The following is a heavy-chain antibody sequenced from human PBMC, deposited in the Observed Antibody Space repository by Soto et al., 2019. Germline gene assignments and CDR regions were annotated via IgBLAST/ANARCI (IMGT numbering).Heavy chain of an antibody. Sequence: SETLSLTCTVSGGSISSSSYCWGWIRQPPGKGLEWIGSIYYSGSTYYNPSLKSRVTISVDTSKNQFSLKLSSVTAADTAVYYCAKIGYCISTSCYPFYYYYGMDVWGQGTTVTVSS. D-gene: IGHD2-2*01. V-gene: IGHV4-39*01. CDR1: GGSISSSSYC. CDR3: AKIGYCISTSCYPFYYYYGMDV. J-gene: IGHJ6*02. CDR2: IYYSGST.